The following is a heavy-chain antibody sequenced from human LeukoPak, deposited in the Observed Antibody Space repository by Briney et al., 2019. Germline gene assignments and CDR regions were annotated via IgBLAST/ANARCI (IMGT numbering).Heavy chain of an antibody. V-gene: IGHV4-34*01. D-gene: IGHD2-21*02. J-gene: IGHJ6*02. CDR2: INHSGST. Sequence: PSETLSLTCAVYGGSFSGYYWSWIRQPPGKGLEWIGEINHSGSTNYNPSLKSRVTISVDTSKNQFSLKLSSVTAADTAVYYCARVVGVSSRETAIHLRVKSRYYGMDVWGQGTTVTVSS. CDR1: GGSFSGYY. CDR3: ARVVGVSSRETAIHLRVKSRYYGMDV.